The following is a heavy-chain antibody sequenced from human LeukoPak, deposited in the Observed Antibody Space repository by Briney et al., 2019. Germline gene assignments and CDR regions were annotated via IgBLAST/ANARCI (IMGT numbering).Heavy chain of an antibody. V-gene: IGHV1-46*01. J-gene: IGHJ4*02. CDR3: ARATVTTAYFDY. CDR2: INPSGGST. D-gene: IGHD4-17*01. Sequence: ASVKASCKASGYTFTSYYMHWVRQAPGQGLEWMGIINPSGGSTSYAQKFQGRVTMTRDTSTSTVYMELSSLRSEDTAVYYCARATVTTAYFDYWGQGTLVTVSS. CDR1: GYTFTSYY.